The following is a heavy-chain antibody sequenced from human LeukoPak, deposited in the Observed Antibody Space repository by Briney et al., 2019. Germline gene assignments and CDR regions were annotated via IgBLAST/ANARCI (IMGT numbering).Heavy chain of an antibody. D-gene: IGHD5-12*01. CDR2: IYPGGSDT. CDR1: GYSFTSSW. V-gene: IGHV5-51*01. Sequence: HGEPLKISGKGSGYSFTSSWSGWVRAMPGKVLEGLGIIYPGGSDTRYSPSFQGQVTISADKSISTAYLQWRSLKASDTAMYYCASSSGYDSPSFDYWGQGTLVTVSS. CDR3: ASSSGYDSPSFDY. J-gene: IGHJ4*02.